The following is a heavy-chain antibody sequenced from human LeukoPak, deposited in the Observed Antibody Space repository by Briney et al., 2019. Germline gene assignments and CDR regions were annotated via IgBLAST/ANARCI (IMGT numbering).Heavy chain of an antibody. Sequence: GGSLRLSCAASGFTFSSYEMNWVRQAPGKGLEWVSYISSSGSTIYYADSVKGRFTISRDNAKNSLYLQMNSLRAEDTAVYYCASGDDCSLPAPIWGQGTLVTVSS. V-gene: IGHV3-48*03. J-gene: IGHJ1*01. D-gene: IGHD3-22*01. CDR1: GFTFSSYE. CDR3: ASGDDCSLPAPI. CDR2: ISSSGSTI.